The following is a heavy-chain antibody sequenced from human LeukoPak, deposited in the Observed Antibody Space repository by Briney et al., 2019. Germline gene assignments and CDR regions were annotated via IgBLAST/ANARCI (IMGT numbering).Heavy chain of an antibody. J-gene: IGHJ4*02. CDR2: INPNSGGT. Sequence: ASVKVSCKASGYTFTGYYMHWVRQAPGQGLEWMGWINPNSGGTNYAQKLQGRVTMTTDTSTSTAYMELRSLRSDDTAVYYCARARQTGFAFDYWGQGTLVTVSS. CDR1: GYTFTGYY. D-gene: IGHD3-10*01. V-gene: IGHV1-2*02. CDR3: ARARQTGFAFDY.